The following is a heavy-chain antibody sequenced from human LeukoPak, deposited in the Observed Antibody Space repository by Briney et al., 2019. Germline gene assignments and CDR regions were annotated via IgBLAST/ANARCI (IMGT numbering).Heavy chain of an antibody. CDR2: ISGSGGST. CDR3: ARGRLRVIDAFDI. J-gene: IGHJ3*02. D-gene: IGHD2-21*01. CDR1: GFTFSNNA. Sequence: PGGSLRLSCAASGFTFSNNALSWVRQAPGKGLEWVSVISGSGGSTYYADSVKGRFTISRDNSKNTLYLQMDSLRAGDTAVYYCARGRLRVIDAFDIWGQGTMVTVSP. V-gene: IGHV3-23*01.